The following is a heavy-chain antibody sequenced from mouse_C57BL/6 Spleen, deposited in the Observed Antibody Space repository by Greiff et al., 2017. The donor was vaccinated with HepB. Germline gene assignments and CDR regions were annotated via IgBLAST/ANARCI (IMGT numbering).Heavy chain of an antibody. CDR2: ISGGGGNT. CDR1: GFTFSSYT. CDR3: ARHGYYYGSSHWYFDV. J-gene: IGHJ1*03. Sequence: EVKLMESGGGLVKPGGSLKLSCAASGFTFSSYTMSWVRQTPEKRLEWVATISGGGGNTYYPDSVKGRFTISRDNAKNTLYLQMSSLRSEDTALYYCARHGYYYGSSHWYFDVWGTGTTVTVSS. V-gene: IGHV5-9*01. D-gene: IGHD1-1*01.